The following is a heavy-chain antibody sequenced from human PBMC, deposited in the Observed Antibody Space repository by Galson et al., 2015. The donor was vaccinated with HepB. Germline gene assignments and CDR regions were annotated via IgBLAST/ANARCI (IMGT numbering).Heavy chain of an antibody. V-gene: IGHV3-7*01. CDR3: ARDVVGTTSLLNY. Sequence: SLRLSCAASGFTLGNYWMSWVRQTPGKGLEWVANINQDGSERYYVDSVKGRFTISRDNSKNSLYLEMNSLRAEDTALYYCARDVVGTTSLLNYWGQGTLVTVSS. D-gene: IGHD1-26*01. J-gene: IGHJ4*02. CDR2: INQDGSER. CDR1: GFTLGNYW.